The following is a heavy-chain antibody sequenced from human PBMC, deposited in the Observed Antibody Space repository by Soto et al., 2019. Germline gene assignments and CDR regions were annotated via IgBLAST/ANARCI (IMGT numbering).Heavy chain of an antibody. CDR2: IYYSGST. V-gene: IGHV4-59*01. CDR1: GVSINSYS. CDR3: ATVAAYYDSSGYYSYYFDY. D-gene: IGHD3-22*01. J-gene: IGHJ4*02. Sequence: SETLSVTCTVSGVSINSYSWSWSRQPPGKGLEWIGYIYYSGSTNYNPSLKSRVTISVDTSKNQFSLKLSSVTAADTAVYYCATVAAYYDSSGYYSYYFDYWGQG.